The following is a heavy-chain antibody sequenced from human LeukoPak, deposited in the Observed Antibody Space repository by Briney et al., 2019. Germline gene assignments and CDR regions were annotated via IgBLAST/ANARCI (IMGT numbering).Heavy chain of an antibody. Sequence: GESLKISCKGSGYSFTSYWIGWVRQMPGKGLEWMGIIYPGDSDTRYSPSFQGQVTISADKSTSTAYLQWSSLKASGTAMYYCARLYYGSGRDKNWFDPWGQGTLVTVSS. CDR2: IYPGDSDT. J-gene: IGHJ5*02. D-gene: IGHD3-10*01. V-gene: IGHV5-51*01. CDR3: ARLYYGSGRDKNWFDP. CDR1: GYSFTSYW.